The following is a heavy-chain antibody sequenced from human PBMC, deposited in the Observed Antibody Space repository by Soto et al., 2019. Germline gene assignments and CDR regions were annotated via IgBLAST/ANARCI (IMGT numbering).Heavy chain of an antibody. J-gene: IGHJ6*03. CDR1: GGSFSVYY. Sequence: PSETLSLTCAVYGGSFSVYYWSWIRQPPGKGLEWIGEINHSGRTNYNPSLKSRVTISVATSKNQFSLKLSSVTAADTAVYYCARWSDGSRAVAGTSAYYYYWMDVWGKGTTVTAS. V-gene: IGHV4-34*01. CDR3: ARWSDGSRAVAGTSAYYYYWMDV. D-gene: IGHD6-19*01. CDR2: INHSGRT.